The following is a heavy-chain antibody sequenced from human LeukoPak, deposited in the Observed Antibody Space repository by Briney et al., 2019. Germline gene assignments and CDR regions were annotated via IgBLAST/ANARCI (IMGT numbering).Heavy chain of an antibody. J-gene: IGHJ6*02. CDR3: ARVVVVNYGMDV. D-gene: IGHD3-22*01. Sequence: GSLRLSCAASGFTFSSYAMSWVRQAPGKGLEWVSAISGSGGSTYYADSVKGRFTISRDNSKNTLYLQMNSLRAEDTAVYYCARVVVVNYGMDVWGRGTTVTVSS. CDR2: ISGSGGST. V-gene: IGHV3-23*01. CDR1: GFTFSSYA.